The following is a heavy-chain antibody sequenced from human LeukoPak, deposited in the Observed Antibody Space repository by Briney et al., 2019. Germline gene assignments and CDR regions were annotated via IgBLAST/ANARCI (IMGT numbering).Heavy chain of an antibody. V-gene: IGHV4-39*07. CDR2: IYYSGST. J-gene: IGHJ2*01. Sequence: SETLSLTCAVSGGSISSSSYYWGWIRQPPGKGLEWIGSIYYSGSTYYNPSLKSRVTMSVDTSKNQFSLKLSSVTAADTAVYYCARGPHSYGVPRYFDLWGRGTLVTVSS. CDR3: ARGPHSYGVPRYFDL. D-gene: IGHD5-18*01. CDR1: GGSISSSSYY.